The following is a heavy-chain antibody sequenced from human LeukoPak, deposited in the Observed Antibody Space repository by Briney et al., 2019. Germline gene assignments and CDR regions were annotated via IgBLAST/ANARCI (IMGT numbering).Heavy chain of an antibody. CDR3: ARGRRSYYGMDV. V-gene: IGHV6-1*01. CDR1: GDSVSSNSAA. CDR2: TYYYYKWHN. Sequence: SQTLSLTCAISGDSVSSNSAAWNWIRQSPSRGLEWLGRTYYYYKWHNDYAESVKSRITVNPDTSKSQFSLHLSSVTPEDTAVYYCARGRRSYYGMDVWGQGTTVTVSS. J-gene: IGHJ6*02.